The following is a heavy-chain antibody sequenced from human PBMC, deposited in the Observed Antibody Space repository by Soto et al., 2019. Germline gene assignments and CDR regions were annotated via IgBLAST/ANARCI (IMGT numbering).Heavy chain of an antibody. V-gene: IGHV2-5*01. J-gene: IGHJ3*02. CDR1: WFSPSPFGGG. CDR3: AHRSGGVVVVVPAAQLCAFDI. Sequence: GAGPKLGKPTPTPPVTSPFSWFSPSPFGGGVGWVRSPPGKALGCLALIYWNDDKRYSPSLKSRLTITKDTSKNQVVLTMTNMDPVDTATYYCAHRSGGVVVVVPAAQLCAFDIWGQGTMVTVSS. CDR2: IYWNDDK. D-gene: IGHD2-2*01.